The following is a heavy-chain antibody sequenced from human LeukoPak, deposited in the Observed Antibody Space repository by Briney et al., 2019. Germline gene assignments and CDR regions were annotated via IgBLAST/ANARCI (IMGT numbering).Heavy chain of an antibody. D-gene: IGHD3-22*01. CDR2: IYYSGST. Sequence: PSETLSLTCTVSGGSISSYYWSWIRQPPGKGLEWIGYIYYSGSTNYNPSLKSRVTISVDTSKNQFSLKLSSVTAADTAVYYCARQSGPYYYERYFDYWGQGTLVTASS. CDR3: ARQSGPYYYERYFDY. J-gene: IGHJ4*02. CDR1: GGSISSYY. V-gene: IGHV4-59*08.